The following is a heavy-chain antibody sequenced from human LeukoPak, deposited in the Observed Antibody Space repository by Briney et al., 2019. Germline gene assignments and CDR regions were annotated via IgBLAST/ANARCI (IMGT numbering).Heavy chain of an antibody. Sequence: GESLKISCKGSGYSFTSYWIGWVRQMPGKGLEWMGIIYPGDSDTRYSPSFQGQVTISADKSISTAYLQWSSLKASDTAMYYCARDDRGYSYGSDAFDIWGQGTMVTVSP. V-gene: IGHV5-51*01. J-gene: IGHJ3*02. D-gene: IGHD5-18*01. CDR2: IYPGDSDT. CDR3: ARDDRGYSYGSDAFDI. CDR1: GYSFTSYW.